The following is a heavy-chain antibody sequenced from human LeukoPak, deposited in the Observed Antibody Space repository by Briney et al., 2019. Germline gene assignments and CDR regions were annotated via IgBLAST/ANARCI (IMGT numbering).Heavy chain of an antibody. CDR1: GFTFSSYW. V-gene: IGHV3-74*01. D-gene: IGHD1-1*01. CDR3: ARDVTTGAFDI. CDR2: IDPDGSRT. Sequence: GGSLRLSCAASGFTFSSYWMHWVRQAPWKGLVWVSRIDPDGSRTNSADTVKGRFTISRDNAKNTLYLQMNSLRAEDTAVYYCARDVTTGAFDIWGQGTMVTVS. J-gene: IGHJ3*02.